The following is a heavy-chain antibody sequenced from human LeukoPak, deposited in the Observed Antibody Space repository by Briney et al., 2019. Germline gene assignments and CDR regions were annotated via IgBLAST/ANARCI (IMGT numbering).Heavy chain of an antibody. Sequence: GGSLRLSCAASGFTFSSYEMNWVRQAPGKGLEWVSYISSSGSTIYYADSVKGRFTISRDNAKNSLYLQMNSLRAEDTAVYYCARSSRGIPWDFRGQGTLVTVSS. D-gene: IGHD1-26*01. CDR1: GFTFSSYE. V-gene: IGHV3-48*03. J-gene: IGHJ4*02. CDR2: ISSSGSTI. CDR3: ARSSRGIPWDF.